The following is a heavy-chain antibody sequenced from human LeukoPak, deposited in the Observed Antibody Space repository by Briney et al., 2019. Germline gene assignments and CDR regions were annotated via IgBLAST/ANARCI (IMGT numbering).Heavy chain of an antibody. CDR3: SRERRSGSYYFDY. J-gene: IGHJ4*02. D-gene: IGHD1-26*01. Sequence: GASVMVSCKAFGYTFSSYTMHWVRQAPGRGLEWMGIVNPSGGNTNYAQKFQGRVTMTRDMSTTTVYMELSSLRSEDTAVYYCSRERRSGSYYFDYWGQGTLVTVSS. CDR1: GYTFSSYT. CDR2: VNPSGGNT. V-gene: IGHV1-46*01.